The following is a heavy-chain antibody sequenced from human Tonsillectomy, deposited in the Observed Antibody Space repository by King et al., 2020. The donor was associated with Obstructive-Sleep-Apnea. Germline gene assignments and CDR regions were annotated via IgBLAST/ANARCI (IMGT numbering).Heavy chain of an antibody. CDR3: ANTPDYYDTSGYFHY. J-gene: IGHJ4*02. Sequence: VQLVESGGGLEQPGGSLRLSCAASGFTFSSYAMSWVRQAPGKGLEWVSGISDSGGTTYYADSVKGRFTISRDTSKDTLYLQMNSLRADDTAVYYCANTPDYYDTSGYFHYWGQGTLVTVSS. CDR2: ISDSGGTT. D-gene: IGHD3-22*01. CDR1: GFTFSSYA. V-gene: IGHV3-23*04.